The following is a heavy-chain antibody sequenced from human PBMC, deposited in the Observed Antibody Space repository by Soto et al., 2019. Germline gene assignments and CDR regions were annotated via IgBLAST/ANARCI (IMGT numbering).Heavy chain of an antibody. CDR2: INPSGGST. V-gene: IGHV1-46*01. J-gene: IGHJ6*02. CDR1: GYTFTNYG. CDR3: ARVYEKGRNYYGMDV. D-gene: IGHD2-2*02. Sequence: GASVKVSCKASGYTFTNYGITWVRQAPGQGLEWMGIINPSGGSTSYAQKFQGRVTMTRDTSTSTVYMELSSLRSEDTAVYYCARVYEKGRNYYGMDVWGQGTTVTVSS.